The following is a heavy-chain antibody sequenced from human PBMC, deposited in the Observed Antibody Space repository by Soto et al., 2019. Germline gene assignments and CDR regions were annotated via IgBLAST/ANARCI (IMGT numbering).Heavy chain of an antibody. Sequence: SQTRSLTCAISGDSVSKFGSAWKWIKQYPSKGLEWLGRKYYNSTWYSDYAASVKGRITINPDTSKNQVSLQLNSVTPEDTAIYYCARNFYGSGSFYSSFDDWGQGAQVTV. CDR3: ARNFYGSGSFYSSFDD. V-gene: IGHV6-1*01. J-gene: IGHJ4*02. CDR2: KYYNSTWYS. D-gene: IGHD3-10*01. CDR1: GDSVSKFGSA.